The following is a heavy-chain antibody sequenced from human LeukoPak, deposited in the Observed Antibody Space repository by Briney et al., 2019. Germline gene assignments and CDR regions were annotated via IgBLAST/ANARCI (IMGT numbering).Heavy chain of an antibody. CDR3: ARDSVDGPFVISLDL. CDR1: GFTFSNYP. J-gene: IGHJ4*02. Sequence: GGSLRLSCVGTGFTFSNYPMNWVRQAPGKGLEWVSHISRDGNSESTVDAPRGRSATSRDNAKNTLFLLINSLRVEDTAVYYCARDSVDGPFVISLDLWGQGALVTVSS. CDR2: ISRDGNSE. V-gene: IGHV3-48*03. D-gene: IGHD3-10*01.